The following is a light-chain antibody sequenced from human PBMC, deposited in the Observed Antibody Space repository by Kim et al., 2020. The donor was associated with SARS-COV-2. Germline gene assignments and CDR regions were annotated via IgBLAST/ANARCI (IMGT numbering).Light chain of an antibody. CDR1: SSTNGKTT. J-gene: IGLJ2*01. CDR3: AAWDDSLKAVI. V-gene: IGLV1-44*01. CDR2: NNN. Sequence: GQRVTISCSGSSSTNGKTTVNWYQHFPGTAPKLFISNNNQRPSGVPDRFSGSKSGTSASLAISGLQSEDEADYYCAAWDDSLKAVIFGGGTQLTVL.